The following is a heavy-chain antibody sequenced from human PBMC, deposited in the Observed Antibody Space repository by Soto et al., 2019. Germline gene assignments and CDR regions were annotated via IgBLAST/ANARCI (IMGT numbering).Heavy chain of an antibody. Sequence: QVQLQESGPGLVKPSQTLSLTCTVSGDSISSGGYFWNWIRQHPGKGLEWIGLIYYTRSTFYNPSLGSRVTFSVDTSKNLFSLKLSSVTAADTAVYFCERLSSSSALEFWGQGTLVTVSS. CDR2: IYYTRST. D-gene: IGHD6-6*01. J-gene: IGHJ4*02. V-gene: IGHV4-31*03. CDR1: GDSISSGGYF. CDR3: ERLSSSSALEF.